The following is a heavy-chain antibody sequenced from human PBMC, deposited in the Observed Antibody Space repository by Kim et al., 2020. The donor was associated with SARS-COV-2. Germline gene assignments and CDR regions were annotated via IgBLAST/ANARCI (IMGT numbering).Heavy chain of an antibody. J-gene: IGHJ5*02. D-gene: IGHD2-15*01. Sequence: ASVKVSCKASGYTFTSYGISWVRQAPGQGLEWMGWISAYNGNTNYAQKLQGRVTMTTDTSTSTAYMELRSLRSDDTAVYYCARVGQGLLGGTNWFDPWGQGTLVTVSS. CDR1: GYTFTSYG. CDR3: ARVGQGLLGGTNWFDP. V-gene: IGHV1-18*01. CDR2: ISAYNGNT.